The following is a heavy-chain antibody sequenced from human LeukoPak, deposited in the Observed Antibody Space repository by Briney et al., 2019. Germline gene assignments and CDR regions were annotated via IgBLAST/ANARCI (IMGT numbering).Heavy chain of an antibody. CDR1: GFTFSSYA. J-gene: IGHJ5*02. V-gene: IGHV3-30*04. CDR2: ISYDGSNK. D-gene: IGHD3-9*01. CDR3: ARATGLQYFDWLSRGGWFDP. Sequence: GRSLRLSCAASGFTFSSYAMHWVRQAPGKGLEWVAVISYDGSNKYYADSVKGRFTISRDNSKNTLYLQMNSLRAEDTAVYYCARATGLQYFDWLSRGGWFDPWGQGTLVTVSS.